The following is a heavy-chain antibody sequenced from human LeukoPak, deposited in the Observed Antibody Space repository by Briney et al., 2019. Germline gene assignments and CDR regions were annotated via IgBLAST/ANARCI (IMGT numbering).Heavy chain of an antibody. Sequence: GGSLRLSCAPSGFTFTDYSMNWVRQAPGKGLEWVASVSTVSTYTFYADSVKGRFSISRDNVKNLLYLQMSSLGAEDTAVYYCARDGSGFYLYNYMDVWGKGTTVTVSS. J-gene: IGHJ6*03. CDR1: GFTFTDYS. CDR2: VSTVSTYT. CDR3: ARDGSGFYLYNYMDV. D-gene: IGHD6-25*01. V-gene: IGHV3-21*06.